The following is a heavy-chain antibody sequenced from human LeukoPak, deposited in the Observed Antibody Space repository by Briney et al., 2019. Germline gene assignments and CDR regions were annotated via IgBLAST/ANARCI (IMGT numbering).Heavy chain of an antibody. Sequence: PGGSLRLSCVPSGFSFSDYYMSWIREAPGKRREWVSYISSSGSHTNYADSVTGRFTISRNNAKQSLHLQMNSLRAEDTAVYYCARHPDGSLSLDYWGQGTLVTVSS. J-gene: IGHJ4*02. D-gene: IGHD1-26*01. CDR3: ARHPDGSLSLDY. CDR1: GFSFSDYY. V-gene: IGHV3-11*03. CDR2: ISSSGSHT.